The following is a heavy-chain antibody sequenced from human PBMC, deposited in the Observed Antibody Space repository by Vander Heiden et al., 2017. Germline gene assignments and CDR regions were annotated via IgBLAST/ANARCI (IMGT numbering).Heavy chain of an antibody. J-gene: IGHJ5*02. CDR1: GFSLSASGMC. CDR3: ARISWDYSNYEGWFDP. CDR2: IDWDDDK. Sequence: QVTLRESGPALLKPTQTLTLTCTFPGFSLSASGMCVSWIRQPPGKALEWLALIDWDDDKYYSTSLKTRLTISKDTSKNQVVLTMTNMDPVDTATYYCARISWDYSNYEGWFDPWGQGTLVTVSS. D-gene: IGHD4-4*01. V-gene: IGHV2-70*01.